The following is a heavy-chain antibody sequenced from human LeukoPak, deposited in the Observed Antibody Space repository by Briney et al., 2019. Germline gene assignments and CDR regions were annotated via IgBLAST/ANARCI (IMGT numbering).Heavy chain of an antibody. V-gene: IGHV5-51*01. CDR1: GYSFTTYW. CDR2: IYPGDSDT. J-gene: IGHJ6*02. D-gene: IGHD2-21*02. CDR3: ARSVLAYCGGDCYDYYYGMDV. Sequence: GESLKISCKGSGYSFTTYWIGWVRQMPGKGLEWMGSIYPGDSDTRYSPSFQGLVTISADKSISTAYLQWSSLKASDTAMYYCARSVLAYCGGDCYDYYYGMDVWGQGTTVTVSS.